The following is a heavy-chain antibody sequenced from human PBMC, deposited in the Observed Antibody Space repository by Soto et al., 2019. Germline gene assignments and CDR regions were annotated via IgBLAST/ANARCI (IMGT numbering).Heavy chain of an antibody. D-gene: IGHD1-1*01. J-gene: IGHJ4*02. V-gene: IGHV3-23*01. CDR3: AKDKPGTTSFDY. CDR2: ISERGDTT. CDR1: GFSISSNA. Sequence: PGGSLRLSCAASGFSISSNAMYWVRQAPGKGLEWVSGISERGDTTHYADSVKGRFTISRDTSKNTLYLQLNTLRADDRAVYYCAKDKPGTTSFDYWGQGTLVTVSS.